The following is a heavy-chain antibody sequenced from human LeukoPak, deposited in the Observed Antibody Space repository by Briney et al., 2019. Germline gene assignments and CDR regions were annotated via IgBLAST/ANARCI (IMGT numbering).Heavy chain of an antibody. D-gene: IGHD2-2*01. V-gene: IGHV3-9*01. CDR1: RFTFDDYA. CDR2: ISWNSGSI. J-gene: IGHJ3*02. Sequence: GGSLRLSCAASRFTFDDYAMHWVRQAPGKGLEWVSGISWNSGSIGYADSVKGRFTISRDNAKNSLYLQMNSLRAEDTALYYCAKDGGSTSGYGFGAFDIWGQGTMVTVSS. CDR3: AKDGGSTSGYGFGAFDI.